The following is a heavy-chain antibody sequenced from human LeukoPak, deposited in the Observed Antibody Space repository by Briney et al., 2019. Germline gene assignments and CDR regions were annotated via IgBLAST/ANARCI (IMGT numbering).Heavy chain of an antibody. CDR1: GFTFSDNW. CDR3: AKYFRADSGNYYRSFDY. D-gene: IGHD1-26*01. Sequence: GGSLRLSCAVSGFTFSDNWMSWVRQAPGKGLEWVANIKEDGSEKNYVDPVKGRFTISRDNAKNSLYLQMNSLRAEDTAVYYCAKYFRADSGNYYRSFDYWGQGTLVTVSS. CDR2: IKEDGSEK. V-gene: IGHV3-7*05. J-gene: IGHJ4*02.